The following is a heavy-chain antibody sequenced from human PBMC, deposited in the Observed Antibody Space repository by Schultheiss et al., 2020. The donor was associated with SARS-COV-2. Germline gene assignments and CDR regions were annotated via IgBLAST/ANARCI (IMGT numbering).Heavy chain of an antibody. CDR2: IYYSGST. Sequence: SETLSLTCTVSGGSISSGGYYWSWIRQHPGKGLEWIGHIYYSGSTYYNPSLKSRVTISVDTSKNQFSLKLSSVTAADTAVYYCARDEADYYYGMDVWGQGTTVTVSS. D-gene: IGHD6-13*01. CDR3: ARDEADYYYGMDV. V-gene: IGHV4-31*03. CDR1: GGSISSGGYY. J-gene: IGHJ6*02.